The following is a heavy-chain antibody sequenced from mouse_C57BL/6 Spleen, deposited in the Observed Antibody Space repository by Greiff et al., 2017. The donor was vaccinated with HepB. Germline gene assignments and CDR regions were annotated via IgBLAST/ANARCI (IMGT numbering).Heavy chain of an antibody. D-gene: IGHD4-1*01. CDR2: IYPGDGDT. J-gene: IGHJ4*01. CDR3: ARGRTGTEAMDY. CDR1: GYAFSSSW. V-gene: IGHV1-82*01. Sequence: QVQLKESGPELVKPGASVKISCKASGYAFSSSWMNWVKQRPGKGLEWIGRIYPGDGDTNYNGKFKGKATLTADKSSSTAYMQLSSLTSEDSAVYFCARGRTGTEAMDYWGQGTSVTVSS.